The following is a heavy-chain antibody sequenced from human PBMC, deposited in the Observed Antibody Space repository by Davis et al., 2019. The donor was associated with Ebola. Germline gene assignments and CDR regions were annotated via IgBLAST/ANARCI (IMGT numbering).Heavy chain of an antibody. CDR1: GFTFSSYA. Sequence: GEFLKISCAASGFTFSSYAMHWVRQAPGKGLEYVSAISSNGGSTYYANSVKGRFTISRVNSKNTLYLQMGSLRAEDTAVYYCARDLRIQLWLSDYYYYGMDVWGQGTTVTVSS. J-gene: IGHJ6*02. CDR3: ARDLRIQLWLSDYYYYGMDV. V-gene: IGHV3-64*01. D-gene: IGHD5-18*01. CDR2: ISSNGGST.